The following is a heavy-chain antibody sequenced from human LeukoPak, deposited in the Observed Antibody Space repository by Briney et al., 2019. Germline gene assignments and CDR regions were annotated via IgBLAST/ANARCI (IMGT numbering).Heavy chain of an antibody. Sequence: PGGSLRLSCAASGFTFSSYSMNWVRQAPGKGLEWVSSISSSSSYIYYADSVKGRFTISRDNAKNSLYLQMNSLRAEDTAVYYCAKDKDYYGSGSTHLDYWGQGTLVTVPS. CDR3: AKDKDYYGSGSTHLDY. V-gene: IGHV3-21*04. J-gene: IGHJ4*02. CDR2: ISSSSSYI. D-gene: IGHD3-10*01. CDR1: GFTFSSYS.